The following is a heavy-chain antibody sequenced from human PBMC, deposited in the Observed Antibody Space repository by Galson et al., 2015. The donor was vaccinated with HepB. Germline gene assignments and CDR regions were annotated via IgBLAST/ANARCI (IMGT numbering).Heavy chain of an antibody. CDR1: GFTFSSYA. D-gene: IGHD2-8*01. CDR3: AKLGSAVLMVYAAYFDY. J-gene: IGHJ4*02. V-gene: IGHV3-23*01. Sequence: SLRLSCAASGFTFSSYAMSWVRQAPGKGLEWVSAISGSGGSTYYADSVKGRFTISRDNSKNTRYLQMNSLRAEDTAVYYCAKLGSAVLMVYAAYFDYWGPGPLVTVSS. CDR2: ISGSGGST.